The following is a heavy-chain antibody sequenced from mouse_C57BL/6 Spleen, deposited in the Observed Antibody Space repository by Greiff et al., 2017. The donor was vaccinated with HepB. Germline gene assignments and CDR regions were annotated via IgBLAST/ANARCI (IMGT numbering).Heavy chain of an antibody. V-gene: IGHV14-1*01. J-gene: IGHJ2*01. D-gene: IGHD1-1*01. CDR3: TTRLITTVVYFDY. CDR1: GFNIKDYY. CDR2: LDPEDGDT. Sequence: VQLQQSGAELVRPGASVKLSCTASGFNIKDYYIHWVKQRPEQGLEWIGRLDPEDGDTEYAPKFQGKATMTADTSSNTAYLQLSSLTSEDTSVYYCTTRLITTVVYFDYWGQGTTLTVSS.